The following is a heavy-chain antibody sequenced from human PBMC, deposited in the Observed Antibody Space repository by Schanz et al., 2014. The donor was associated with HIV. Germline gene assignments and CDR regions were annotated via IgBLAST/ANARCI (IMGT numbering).Heavy chain of an antibody. CDR3: AKDRNYYDSRYRGKGNYYYYYGMDV. CDR2: ISSSGSYI. V-gene: IGHV3-21*01. Sequence: EVQVVESGGGLVKPGGSLRLSCAASGFTFSTYNMIWVRQAPGKGLEWVSSISSSGSYIYYADSMKGRFTISRDNAKNSLYLQMKSLRAEDTAVYYCAKDRNYYDSRYRGKGNYYYYYGMDVWGQGTTVTVSS. J-gene: IGHJ6*02. CDR1: GFTFSTYN. D-gene: IGHD3-22*01.